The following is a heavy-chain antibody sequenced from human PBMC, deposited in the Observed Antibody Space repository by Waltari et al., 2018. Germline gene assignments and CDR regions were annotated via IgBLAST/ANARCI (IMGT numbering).Heavy chain of an antibody. J-gene: IGHJ4*02. D-gene: IGHD5-12*01. Sequence: QVQLQQWGAGLLKPSETLSLTCAVYGGSFSGYYWSWIRQPPGTGLEWIGEIKHSGSTNYNPSLKSRVTISVDTSKNQFSLKLSSVTAADTAVYYCASNGGSWWLQFLLYWGQGTLVTVSS. CDR1: GGSFSGYY. CDR2: IKHSGST. CDR3: ASNGGSWWLQFLLY. V-gene: IGHV4-34*01.